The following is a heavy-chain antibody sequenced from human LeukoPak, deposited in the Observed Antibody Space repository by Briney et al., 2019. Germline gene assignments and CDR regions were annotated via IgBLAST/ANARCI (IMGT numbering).Heavy chain of an antibody. CDR3: AKDLDPLVVVTAVDY. V-gene: IGHV3-23*01. CDR1: GFTFSSYG. J-gene: IGHJ4*02. CDR2: ISGSGGST. D-gene: IGHD2-21*02. Sequence: GGSLRLSCAASGFTFSSYGMSWVRQAPGKGLEWVSAISGSGGSTYYADSVKGRFTISRDNSKNTLYLQMNSLRAEDTAVYYCAKDLDPLVVVTAVDYWGQGTLVTVSS.